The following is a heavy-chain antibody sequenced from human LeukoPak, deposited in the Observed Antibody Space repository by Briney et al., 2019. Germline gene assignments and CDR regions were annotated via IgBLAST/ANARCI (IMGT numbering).Heavy chain of an antibody. J-gene: IGHJ4*02. CDR2: ISSSGSTI. CDR1: GFTFSSYE. Sequence: GGSLRLSCAASGFTFSSYEMNWVRQAPGKGLEWVSYISSSGSTIYYADSVKGRFTISRDNAKNSLYLQMNSLRAEDTAVYYCAGEYSGSYPFDYWGQGTLVTVSS. CDR3: AGEYSGSYPFDY. D-gene: IGHD1-26*01. V-gene: IGHV3-48*03.